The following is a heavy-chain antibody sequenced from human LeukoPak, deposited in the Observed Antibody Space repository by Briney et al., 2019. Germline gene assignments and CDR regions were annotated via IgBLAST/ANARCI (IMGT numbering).Heavy chain of an antibody. V-gene: IGHV1-2*02. CDR1: GYTFTGYY. J-gene: IGHJ4*02. CDR3: ARAHDSSGTAGY. CDR2: INPNSGGT. D-gene: IGHD3-22*01. Sequence: ASVKVSCKASGYTFTGYYMHWVQQAPGQGLEWMGWINPNSGGTNYAQKFQGRVTMTRDTSISTAYMELSRLRSDDTAVYYCARAHDSSGTAGYWGQGTLVTVSS.